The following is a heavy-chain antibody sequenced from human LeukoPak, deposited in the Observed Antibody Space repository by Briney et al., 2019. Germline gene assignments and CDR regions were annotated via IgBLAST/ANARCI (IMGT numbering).Heavy chain of an antibody. Sequence: GGSLKISFQGFGCSFTSYWIGWGRRMPGKGMEWMGVIYPGDSRIRYNPSFQGQVTISVDKSISTAYLQWVSLKASDTAMYYCACRDLTSTWSFPWGQGTLVTVSS. D-gene: IGHD6-13*01. CDR3: ACRDLTSTWSFP. J-gene: IGHJ5*02. CDR1: GCSFTSYW. V-gene: IGHV5-51*01. CDR2: IYPGDSRI.